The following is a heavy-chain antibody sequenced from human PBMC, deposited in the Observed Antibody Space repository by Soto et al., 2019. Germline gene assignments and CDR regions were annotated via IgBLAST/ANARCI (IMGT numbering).Heavy chain of an antibody. CDR3: ARSGGRISPYYYYYYGRDV. Sequence: QVQLVQSGAEVKKPGSSVKVSCKASGGTFSSYAISWVRQAPGQGLEWMGGIIPIFGTANYAQKFQGRVTITADKATSTDYMELSSLRSEDTAVYYCARSGGRISPYYYYYYGRDVWGQGTTVTVSS. V-gene: IGHV1-69*06. CDR2: IIPIFGTA. CDR1: GGTFSSYA. J-gene: IGHJ6*02. D-gene: IGHD3-10*01.